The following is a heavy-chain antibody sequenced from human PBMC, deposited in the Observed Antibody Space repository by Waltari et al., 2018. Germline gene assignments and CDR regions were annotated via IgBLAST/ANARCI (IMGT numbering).Heavy chain of an antibody. V-gene: IGHV4-34*01. Sequence: QVQLQQLGAGLFKPSETLSLTCAVHGGSFRGYYWSWIGQAPGKGLEWIGEINHSGSTNYNPSIKSRVTISVDTSKNQFSLNLSSVTAADTAVYYCARGRDYSNYVRAGGYFDYWGQGTLVTVSS. CDR1: GGSFRGYY. CDR3: ARGRDYSNYVRAGGYFDY. D-gene: IGHD4-4*01. J-gene: IGHJ4*02. CDR2: INHSGST.